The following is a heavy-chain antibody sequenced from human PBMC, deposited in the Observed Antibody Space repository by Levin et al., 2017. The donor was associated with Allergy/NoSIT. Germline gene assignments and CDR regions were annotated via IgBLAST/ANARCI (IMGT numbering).Heavy chain of an antibody. J-gene: IGHJ3*02. CDR3: ARISMVGGVNNDAFDI. CDR2: MYSSGFS. D-gene: IGHD3-10*01. Sequence: SETLSLTCSVSGASISSSTYYWGWIRQPPGKGLEWIGSMYSSGFSYYNPSLRSRVTISEDMSKNQVSLKLSSVTAADTAVYYCARISMVGGVNNDAFDIWGPGTMVTVSS. CDR1: GASISSSTYY. V-gene: IGHV4-39*01.